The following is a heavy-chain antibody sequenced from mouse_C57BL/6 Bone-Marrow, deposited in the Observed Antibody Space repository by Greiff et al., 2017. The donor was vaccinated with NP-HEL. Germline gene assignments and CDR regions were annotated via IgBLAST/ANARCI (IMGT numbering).Heavy chain of an antibody. CDR2: IYPRSGNT. J-gene: IGHJ2*01. CDR1: GYTFTSYG. D-gene: IGHD2-2*01. V-gene: IGHV1-81*01. Sequence: VKLQESGAELARPGASVKLSCKASGYTFTSYGISWVKQRTGQGLEWIGEIYPRSGNTYYNEKFKGKATLTADKSSSTAYMELRSLTSEDSAVYFCARYGYDSFDYWGQGTTLTVSS. CDR3: ARYGYDSFDY.